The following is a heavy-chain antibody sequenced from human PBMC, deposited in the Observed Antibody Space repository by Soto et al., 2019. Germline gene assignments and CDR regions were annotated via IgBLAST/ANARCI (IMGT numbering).Heavy chain of an antibody. CDR3: ARQHLSGYAAEHYYGMDV. CDR2: IYYSGST. J-gene: IGHJ6*02. CDR1: GGSISSGGYY. D-gene: IGHD5-12*01. Sequence: PSETLPLTCTVSGGSISSGGYYWSWIRQHPGKGLEWIGYIYYSGSTYYNPSLKSRVTISVDTSKNQFSLKRSSVTAADTAVYYCARQHLSGYAAEHYYGMDVWGQGTTVTVSS. V-gene: IGHV4-31*03.